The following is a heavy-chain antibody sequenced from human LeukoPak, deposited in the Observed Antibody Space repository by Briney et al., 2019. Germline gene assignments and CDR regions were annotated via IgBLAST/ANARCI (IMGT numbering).Heavy chain of an antibody. CDR2: IWYGGSNK. CDR3: AKGKQWLAYFDY. V-gene: IGHV3-30*18. J-gene: IGHJ4*02. CDR1: GFTFSSYG. D-gene: IGHD6-19*01. Sequence: PGRSLRLSCAASGFTFSSYGMHWVRQAPGKGLEWVAVIWYGGSNKYYADSVKGRFTISRDNSKNTLYLQMNSLRAEDTAVYYCAKGKQWLAYFDYWGQGTLVTVSS.